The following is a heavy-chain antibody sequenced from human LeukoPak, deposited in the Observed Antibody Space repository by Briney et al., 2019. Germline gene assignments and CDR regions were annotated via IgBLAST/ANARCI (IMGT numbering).Heavy chain of an antibody. D-gene: IGHD4-17*01. J-gene: IGHJ4*02. Sequence: GGSLRLSSAASGFTFSSYGMHWVRQAPGKGLEWVAVIWYDGSNKYYADSVKGRFTISRDNSKNTLYLQMNSLRAEDTAVYYCARVDYGDYVANYWGQGTLVTVSS. CDR1: GFTFSSYG. CDR3: ARVDYGDYVANY. CDR2: IWYDGSNK. V-gene: IGHV3-33*01.